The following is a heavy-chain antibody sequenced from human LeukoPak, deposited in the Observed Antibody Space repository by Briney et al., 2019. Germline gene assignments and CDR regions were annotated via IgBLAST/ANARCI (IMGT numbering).Heavy chain of an antibody. V-gene: IGHV4-34*01. D-gene: IGHD4-11*01. Sequence: SETLSLTCAVYGGSFSGYYWSWIRQPPGKGLEWIGEINHSGSTNYNPSLKSRVTISVDTSKNQFSLKLSSVTAADTAVYYFARLLGETTLTKYYFDYWGQGTLVTFSS. J-gene: IGHJ4*02. CDR2: INHSGST. CDR1: GGSFSGYY. CDR3: ARLLGETTLTKYYFDY.